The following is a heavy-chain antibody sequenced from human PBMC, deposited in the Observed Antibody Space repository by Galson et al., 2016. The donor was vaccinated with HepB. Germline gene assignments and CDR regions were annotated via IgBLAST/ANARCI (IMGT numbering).Heavy chain of an antibody. CDR1: GASISSYY. CDR3: AARSPYADAFDL. CDR2: IYYSGST. J-gene: IGHJ3*01. D-gene: IGHD4-17*01. Sequence: SETLSLTCTVSGASISSYYWSWIRRPPGKGLELIGLIYYSGSTNYNPYLKSRVTISVDTSTDQFSLELTSVTAADTAIYYCAARSPYADAFDLWGQGTMVTVSS. V-gene: IGHV4-59*01.